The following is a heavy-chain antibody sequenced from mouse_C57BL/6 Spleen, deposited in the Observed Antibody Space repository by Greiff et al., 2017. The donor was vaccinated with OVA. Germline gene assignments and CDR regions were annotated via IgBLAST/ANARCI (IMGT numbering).Heavy chain of an antibody. Sequence: VKLMESGPGLVAPSQSLSITCTVSGFSLTSYGVDWVRQSPGKGLEWLGVIWGVGSTNYNSALKSRLSISKDNSKSQVFLKMNSLQTDDTAMYDCARSSYGKDWFAYWGQGTLVTVSA. D-gene: IGHD1-1*01. CDR1: GFSLTSYG. CDR2: IWGVGST. CDR3: ARSSYGKDWFAY. J-gene: IGHJ3*01. V-gene: IGHV2-6*01.